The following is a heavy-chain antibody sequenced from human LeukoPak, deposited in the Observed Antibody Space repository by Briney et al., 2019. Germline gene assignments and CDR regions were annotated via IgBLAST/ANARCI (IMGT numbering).Heavy chain of an antibody. J-gene: IGHJ4*02. CDR1: GFTFSSYG. D-gene: IGHD5-18*01. Sequence: GGSLRLSCAASGFTFSSYGMHWVRQAPGKGLEWVAFIRYDGSNKYYADSVKGRFTISRDNSKNTLYLQMNSLRAEDTAVYYCAKEGWIQLWLPWFDYWGQGALVTVSS. V-gene: IGHV3-30*02. CDR3: AKEGWIQLWLPWFDY. CDR2: IRYDGSNK.